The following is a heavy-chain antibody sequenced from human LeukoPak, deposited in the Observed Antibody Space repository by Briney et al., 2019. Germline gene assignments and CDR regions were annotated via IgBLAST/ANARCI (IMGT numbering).Heavy chain of an antibody. J-gene: IGHJ3*02. D-gene: IGHD3-22*01. Sequence: GGSLRLSCAASGFTFSSYAMSWVRQAPGKGPEWVSAISGSGGSTYYADSVKGRFTISRDNSKNTLYLQMNSLRAEDTAVYYCAKGVRESGYISHDAFDIWGQGTMVTVSS. V-gene: IGHV3-23*01. CDR2: ISGSGGST. CDR1: GFTFSSYA. CDR3: AKGVRESGYISHDAFDI.